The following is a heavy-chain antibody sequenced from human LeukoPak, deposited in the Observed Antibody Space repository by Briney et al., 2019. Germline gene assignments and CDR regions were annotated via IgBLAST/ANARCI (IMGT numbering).Heavy chain of an antibody. V-gene: IGHV3-48*01. CDR2: ISGSSGII. D-gene: IGHD3-10*02. CDR3: ARDPYVSNFDY. CDR1: GFTFNTYT. Sequence: GGSLRLSCAASGFTFNTYTMNWVRQAPGKGLEWVSYISGSSGIIDYADSVRGRFTISRDNAKNSLYLQMNSLRAEDTAVYYCARDPYVSNFDYWGQGTLVTVSS. J-gene: IGHJ4*02.